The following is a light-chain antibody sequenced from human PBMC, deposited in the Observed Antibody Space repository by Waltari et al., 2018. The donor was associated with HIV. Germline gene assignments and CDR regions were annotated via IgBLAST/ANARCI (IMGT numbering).Light chain of an antibody. J-gene: IGLJ3*02. CDR3: AAWDDSLSGHWV. V-gene: IGLV1-47*01. CDR1: SPNIGSNF. Sequence: QSVLTQPPSASGTPGQRVTISCSGSSPNIGSNFVYWYQQLQGTAPKLLIYRNNQRPSGVPDRFPGSKSGTSASLAISGLRSEDEADYYCAAWDDSLSGHWVFGGGTKVTVL. CDR2: RNN.